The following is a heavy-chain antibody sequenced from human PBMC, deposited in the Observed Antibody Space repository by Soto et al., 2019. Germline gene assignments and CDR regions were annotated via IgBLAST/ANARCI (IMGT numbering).Heavy chain of an antibody. J-gene: IGHJ6*02. Sequence: SETLSLTCTVSGGSISSGDYYWSWIRQPPGKGLEWIGYIYYSGSTYYNPSLKSRVTISVDTSKNQFSLKLSSVTAADTAVYYCARLRGVRGYYYGMDVWGQGTTVTVSS. D-gene: IGHD3-10*01. CDR3: ARLRGVRGYYYGMDV. V-gene: IGHV4-30-4*01. CDR1: GGSISSGDYY. CDR2: IYYSGST.